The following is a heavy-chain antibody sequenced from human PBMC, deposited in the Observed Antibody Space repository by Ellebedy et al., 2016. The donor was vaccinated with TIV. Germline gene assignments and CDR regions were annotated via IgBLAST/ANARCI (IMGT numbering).Heavy chain of an antibody. V-gene: IGHV1-46*01. CDR2: INPSGGST. CDR1: GYTFTSNY. CDR3: ARGGDRSGYLFDY. J-gene: IGHJ4*02. Sequence: ASVKVSCKASGYTFTSNYMNWVRQAPGQGLEWMGIINPSGGSTSYAQKFQGRVIVTRETATSTVYMELNSLRSEDTAVYHCARGGDRSGYLFDYWGQGTLVTVSS. D-gene: IGHD3-22*01.